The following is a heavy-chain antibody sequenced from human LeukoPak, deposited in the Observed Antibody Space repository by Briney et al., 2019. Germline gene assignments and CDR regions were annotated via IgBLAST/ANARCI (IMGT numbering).Heavy chain of an antibody. D-gene: IGHD3-22*01. Sequence: GGSLRLSCAASGFTFRSYAMSWVRQAPGKGLEWVSAISGSGGSTYYADSVKGRFTISRDNSKNTLYLQMNGLRADDTAVYYCAKPHYDSSGYCYLASYFDYGGQGTLVTLSS. CDR2: ISGSGGST. V-gene: IGHV3-23*01. CDR3: AKPHYDSSGYCYLASYFDY. J-gene: IGHJ4*02. CDR1: GFTFRSYA.